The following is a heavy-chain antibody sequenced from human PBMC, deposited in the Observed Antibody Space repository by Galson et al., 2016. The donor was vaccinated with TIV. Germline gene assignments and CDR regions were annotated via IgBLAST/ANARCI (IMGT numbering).Heavy chain of an antibody. CDR1: GFSFSSYD. CDR3: ARGDWDSDYYYLLDV. V-gene: IGHV1-18*01. J-gene: IGHJ6*02. Sequence: SVKASCKASGFSFSSYDVTWVRQAPGQGLEWMGWRSGDHGNTNYPHNLQGRVTMTIDTSANTAYMELRNLRSDDTAVYYCARGDWDSDYYYLLDVWGQGTTVSVS. CDR2: RSGDHGNT. D-gene: IGHD1/OR15-1a*01.